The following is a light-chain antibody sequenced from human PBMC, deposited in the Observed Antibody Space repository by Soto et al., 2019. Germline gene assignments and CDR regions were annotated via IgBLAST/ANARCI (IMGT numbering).Light chain of an antibody. V-gene: IGKV3-20*01. CDR3: QQYGSSPIT. Sequence: DMVFTQAPGTLSLSPGERATLSCRASQSVSSSYLAWYQQKPGQAPRLLIHGASSRATGIPDRISGSGSGTDFTLTISRLEPEDFAVYYCQQYGSSPITFGQGTRLEIK. CDR1: QSVSSSY. J-gene: IGKJ5*01. CDR2: GAS.